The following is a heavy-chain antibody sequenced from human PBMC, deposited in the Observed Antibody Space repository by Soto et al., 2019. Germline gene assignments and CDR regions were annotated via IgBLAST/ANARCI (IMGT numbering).Heavy chain of an antibody. V-gene: IGHV1-18*01. J-gene: IGHJ4*02. CDR1: GYTFTSYG. CDR3: ARDHYDSSGYYDYYFDY. D-gene: IGHD3-22*01. CDR2: SSAYNGNT. Sequence: ASVKFPCTAPGYTFTSYGISWVRQAPGQGLEWMGWSSAYNGNTNYAQKLQGRVTMTADTSTSTAYMELRSLKSDDTAVYYCARDHYDSSGYYDYYFDYWGQGTLVTVSS.